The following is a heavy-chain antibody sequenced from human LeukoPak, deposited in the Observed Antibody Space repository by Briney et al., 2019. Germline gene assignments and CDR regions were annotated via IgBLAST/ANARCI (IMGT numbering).Heavy chain of an antibody. V-gene: IGHV3-21*01. D-gene: IGHD3-10*01. CDR1: GFTFSSYR. J-gene: IGHJ4*02. Sequence: GGSLRLSCAASGFTFSSYRMSWVRQAPGKGLEWVSSLSGSSSYIYYADSLQGRFTISRDNAKNSLYLQMSSLRAEDTALYFCARESEYYGSGSYYINDYWGQGTLVTVSS. CDR3: ARESEYYGSGSYYINDY. CDR2: LSGSSSYI.